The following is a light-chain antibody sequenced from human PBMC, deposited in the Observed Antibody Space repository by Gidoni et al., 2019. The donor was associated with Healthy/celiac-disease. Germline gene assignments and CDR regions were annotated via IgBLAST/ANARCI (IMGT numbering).Light chain of an antibody. J-gene: IGLJ2*01. Sequence: SYELTHPPSVSVSPGQTASITCSGDKLGDKYACWYQQKPGQSPVLVIYQDSKRPSGIHERFSGSNSGNTATLTISGTQAMDEADYYCQAWDSSTVVVGGGTKLTVL. V-gene: IGLV3-1*01. CDR1: KLGDKY. CDR2: QDS. CDR3: QAWDSSTVV.